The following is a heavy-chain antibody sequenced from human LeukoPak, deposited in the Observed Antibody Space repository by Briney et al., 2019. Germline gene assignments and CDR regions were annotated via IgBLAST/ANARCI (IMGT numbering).Heavy chain of an antibody. J-gene: IGHJ4*02. Sequence: GESLKISCKGSRYSFPNYWVGWVRQMPGKGLEWVGIIYPGDSDTRYSPSFQGQVTISADKSIFTAYLQWSSLKASDTAMYYCARVPLEYSNYYFDYWGQGTLVTVSS. D-gene: IGHD4-11*01. CDR3: ARVPLEYSNYYFDY. CDR2: IYPGDSDT. CDR1: RYSFPNYW. V-gene: IGHV5-51*01.